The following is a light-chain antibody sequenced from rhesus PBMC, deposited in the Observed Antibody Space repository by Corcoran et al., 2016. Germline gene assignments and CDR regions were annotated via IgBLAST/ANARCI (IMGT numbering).Light chain of an antibody. J-gene: IGLJ1*01. CDR1: SSDVGAYNF. V-gene: IGLV2S7*01. CDR3: CSYTTSSTFI. Sequence: QAAPTQPPSVSGSPGQSVTISCTGTSSDVGAYNFVSWYQHHPGKVPKLVIYGVSQRPSGVSDRFSGSRSGNTASLTISGLQADDEADYYCCSYTTSSTFIFASGTRLTVV. CDR2: GVS.